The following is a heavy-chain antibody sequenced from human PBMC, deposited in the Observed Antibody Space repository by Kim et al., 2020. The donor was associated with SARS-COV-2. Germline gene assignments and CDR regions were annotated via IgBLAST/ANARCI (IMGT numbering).Heavy chain of an antibody. CDR2: ISSSGSTI. CDR1: GFTFSSYE. V-gene: IGHV3-48*03. J-gene: IGHJ4*02. Sequence: GGSLRLSCAASGFTFSSYEMNWVRQAPGKGLEWVSYISSSGSTIYYADSVKGRFTISRDNAKNSLYLQMNSLRAEDTAVYYCARDGGPIAAVCYFDYWGQGTLVTVSS. D-gene: IGHD6-13*01. CDR3: ARDGGPIAAVCYFDY.